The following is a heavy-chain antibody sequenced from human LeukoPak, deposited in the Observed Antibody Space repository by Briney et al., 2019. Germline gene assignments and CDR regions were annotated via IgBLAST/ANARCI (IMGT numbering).Heavy chain of an antibody. V-gene: IGHV4-38-2*02. CDR2: IYHNGRT. Sequence: SETLSLTCSVSGYSIISGYYWGWIRQPPGEGLEWIGSIYHNGRTYYNQSLKSRATMSIDASKNQFSLHVSSVTAADTSVYYWARPRHSSGLYYDAFDIWGQRTMVTVSS. J-gene: IGHJ3*02. D-gene: IGHD6-19*01. CDR3: ARPRHSSGLYYDAFDI. CDR1: GYSIISGYY.